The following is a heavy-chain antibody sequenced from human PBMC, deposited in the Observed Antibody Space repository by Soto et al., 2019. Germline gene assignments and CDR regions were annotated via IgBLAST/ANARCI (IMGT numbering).Heavy chain of an antibody. D-gene: IGHD6-13*01. CDR1: GYSFTNYW. CDR2: IDPGDSDT. CDR3: ARLQAAAGDNDLTFDY. J-gene: IGHJ4*02. V-gene: IGHV5-51*01. Sequence: GESLKISCKGSGYSFTNYWIGWVRQMPGKGLEWMGMIDPGDSDTNYSPSFQGHVTISADKPISTAYLQWSSLKASDTAMYYCARLQAAAGDNDLTFDYWGQGTLVTVSS.